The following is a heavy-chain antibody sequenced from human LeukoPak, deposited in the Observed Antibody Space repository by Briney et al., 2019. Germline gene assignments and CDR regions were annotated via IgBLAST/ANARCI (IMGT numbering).Heavy chain of an antibody. CDR1: GYTFTSYG. D-gene: IGHD3-9*01. J-gene: IGHJ4*02. V-gene: IGHV1-18*01. Sequence: GASVKVSCKASGYTFTSYGISWVRQAPGQGLEWMGWISAYNGNTNYAQKLQGRVTMTTDTSTSTAYMELRSLRSDDTAVYYCARVRMEVLRYFATNPDFDYWGQGTLVTVSS. CDR3: ARVRMEVLRYFATNPDFDY. CDR2: ISAYNGNT.